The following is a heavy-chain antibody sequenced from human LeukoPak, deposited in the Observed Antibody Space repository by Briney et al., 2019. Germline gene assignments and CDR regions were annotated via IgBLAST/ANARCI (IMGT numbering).Heavy chain of an antibody. Sequence: PSETLSLTCTVSGGSISSYYWSWIRQPAGKGLEWIGRIYNSRSTNYNPSLKSRVTISVDKSKNQFSLKLSSVTAADTAVYYCARESSGYCSSTSCSYFDYWGQGTLVTVSS. J-gene: IGHJ4*02. CDR3: ARESSGYCSSTSCSYFDY. V-gene: IGHV4-4*07. CDR2: IYNSRST. CDR1: GGSISSYY. D-gene: IGHD2-2*01.